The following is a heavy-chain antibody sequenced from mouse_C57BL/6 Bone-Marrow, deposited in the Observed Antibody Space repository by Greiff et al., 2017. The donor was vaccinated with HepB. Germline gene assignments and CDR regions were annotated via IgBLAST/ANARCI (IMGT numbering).Heavy chain of an antibody. Sequence: VQLQQPGAELVRPGSSVKLSCKASGYTFTSYWMHWVKQRPIQGLEWIGNIDPSDSETHYNQKFKDKATLTVDKSSNTAYRQLSSLTSEDSAVYYCARGSNYDGGGFAYWGQGTLVTVSA. CDR2: IDPSDSET. V-gene: IGHV1-52*01. CDR3: ARGSNYDGGGFAY. D-gene: IGHD2-5*01. CDR1: GYTFTSYW. J-gene: IGHJ3*01.